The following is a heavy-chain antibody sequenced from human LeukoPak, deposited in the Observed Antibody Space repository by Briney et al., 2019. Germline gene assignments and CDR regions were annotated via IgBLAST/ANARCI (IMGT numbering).Heavy chain of an antibody. D-gene: IGHD3-3*01. V-gene: IGHV4-59*12. Sequence: SETLSLTCTVSGGSISSYYWSWIRQPPGKGLEWIGYIYYSGSTNYNPSLKSRVTISVDKSKNQFSLKLSSVTAADTAVYYCASTAVGVVYYYYYYMDVWGKGTTVTVSS. J-gene: IGHJ6*03. CDR3: ASTAVGVVYYYYYYMDV. CDR1: GGSISSYY. CDR2: IYYSGST.